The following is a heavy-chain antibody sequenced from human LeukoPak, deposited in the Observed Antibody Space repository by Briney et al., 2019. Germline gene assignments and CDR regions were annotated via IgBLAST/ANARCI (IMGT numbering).Heavy chain of an antibody. CDR2: ISRSSSYI. CDR3: AREMDAAAGTSWFDP. D-gene: IGHD6-13*01. J-gene: IGHJ5*02. Sequence: GGSLRLSCAASGFTFSSYSMNWVRQAPGKGLEWVSSISRSSSYIYYADSVKGRFTISRDNAKNSLYPQMNSLRAEDTAVFYCAREMDAAAGTSWFDPWGQGTLVTVSS. V-gene: IGHV3-21*01. CDR1: GFTFSSYS.